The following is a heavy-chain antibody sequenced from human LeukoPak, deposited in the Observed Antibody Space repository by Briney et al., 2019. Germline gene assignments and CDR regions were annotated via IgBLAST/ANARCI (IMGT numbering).Heavy chain of an antibody. J-gene: IGHJ5*02. D-gene: IGHD3-22*01. CDR3: ARGFYYYDSSGYYYGRNWFDP. Sequence: PSETLSLTCNVSGVSISSSSYYWGWIRQPPGKGLEWIGSIYSSGSTYYNSSLKSRVTISIDTSKNQVSLKMSSVTAADTAVYYCARGFYYYDSSGYYYGRNWFDPWGQGTLVTVSS. CDR1: GVSISSSSYY. V-gene: IGHV4-39*01. CDR2: IYSSGST.